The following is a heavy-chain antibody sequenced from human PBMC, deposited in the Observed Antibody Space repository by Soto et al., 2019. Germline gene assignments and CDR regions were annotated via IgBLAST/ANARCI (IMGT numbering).Heavy chain of an antibody. CDR1: WDSVSSNSAA. CDR3: ARIVGATADY. V-gene: IGHV6-1*01. Sequence: PSQTLSLTFAISWDSVSSNSAAWNCISQSPSRGLEWLGRTYYRSKWYNYYAISVKSRITFNPDTSKNQFSLHLNSVTPEDTAVYSCARIVGATADYWGQGALVTVSS. J-gene: IGHJ4*02. D-gene: IGHD1-26*01. CDR2: TYYRSKWYN.